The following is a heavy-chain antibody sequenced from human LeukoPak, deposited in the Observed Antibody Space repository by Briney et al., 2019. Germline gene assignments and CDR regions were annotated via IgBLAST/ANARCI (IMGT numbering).Heavy chain of an antibody. CDR3: ARVATDSSSWGYYYYYMDV. Sequence: ASGKVSCKASGYTFTGYYMHWVRQAPGQGLEWMGWIDPNSGGTNYAQKFQGRVTMTRDTSISTAYMELSRLRSDDTAVYYCARVATDSSSWGYYYYYMDVWGKGTTVTVSS. CDR1: GYTFTGYY. V-gene: IGHV1-2*02. D-gene: IGHD6-13*01. J-gene: IGHJ6*03. CDR2: IDPNSGGT.